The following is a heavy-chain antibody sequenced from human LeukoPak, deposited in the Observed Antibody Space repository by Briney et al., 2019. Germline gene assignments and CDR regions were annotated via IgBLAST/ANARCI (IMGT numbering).Heavy chain of an antibody. J-gene: IGHJ4*02. CDR2: IWYDGSNK. V-gene: IGHV3-33*06. CDR3: AKDRMYSSAIHDY. CDR1: GFTFSSYG. Sequence: GGSLRLSCAASGFTFSSYGMHWVRQAPGKGLEWVAVIWYDGSNKYYADSVKGRFTISRDNSKNTLYLQMNSLRAEDTAVYYCAKDRMYSSAIHDYWGQGTLVTVSS. D-gene: IGHD6-19*01.